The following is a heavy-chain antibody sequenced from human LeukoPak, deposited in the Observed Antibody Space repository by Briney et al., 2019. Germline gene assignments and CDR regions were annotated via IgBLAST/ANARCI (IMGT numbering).Heavy chain of an antibody. J-gene: IGHJ4*02. CDR1: GFTFSSFW. D-gene: IGHD3-10*01. Sequence: GGSLRLSCAASGFTFSSFWMSWVRQAPGKGLEWVAFIRYDGSNKYYADSVKGRFTISRDDSKNTLYLQMNSLRAEDTAVYYCAKLSGPYYFDYWGQGTLVTVSS. CDR2: IRYDGSNK. V-gene: IGHV3-30*02. CDR3: AKLSGPYYFDY.